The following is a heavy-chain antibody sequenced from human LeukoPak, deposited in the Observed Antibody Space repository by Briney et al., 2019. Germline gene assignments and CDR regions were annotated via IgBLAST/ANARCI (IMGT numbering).Heavy chain of an antibody. CDR3: ARGLGSWYYFDY. V-gene: IGHV3-64*01. CDR1: GFTFSSYA. D-gene: IGHD6-13*01. J-gene: IGHJ4*02. Sequence: GGSLRLSCAASGFTFSSYAMHWVRQAPGKGLEYVSAISSNGGSTYYANSVKGRFTISRDNSKNTLHLQMGSLRAEDMAVYYCARGLGSWYYFDYWGQGTLVTVSS. CDR2: ISSNGGST.